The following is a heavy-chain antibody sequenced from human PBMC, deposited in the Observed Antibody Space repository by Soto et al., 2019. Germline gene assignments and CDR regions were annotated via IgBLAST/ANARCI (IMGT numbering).Heavy chain of an antibody. V-gene: IGHV3-23*01. D-gene: IGHD3-22*01. CDR1: GFTFSSYA. J-gene: IGHJ4*02. Sequence: GGSLRLSCAASGFTFSSYAMSWVRQARGKGLEWVSAISGSGGSTYYADSVKGRFTISRDNSKNTLYLQMNSLRAEDTAVYYCAKGDYYDSSGYHYYFDYWGQGTLVTVSS. CDR2: ISGSGGST. CDR3: AKGDYYDSSGYHYYFDY.